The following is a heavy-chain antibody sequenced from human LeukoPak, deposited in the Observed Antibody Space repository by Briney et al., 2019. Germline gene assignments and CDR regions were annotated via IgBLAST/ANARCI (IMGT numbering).Heavy chain of an antibody. J-gene: IGHJ4*02. CDR3: VRGRTSGSSWPFDY. D-gene: IGHD6-13*01. CDR1: GFTFSSSA. V-gene: IGHV3-21*01. Sequence: PGGSLRLSCAASGFTFSSSAMSWVRQAPGKGLEWVSAISGSGGSINYADSVKGRFTISRDNAKNSLSLQMNSLRAEDTAVYYCVRGRTSGSSWPFDYWGQGTLVAVSS. CDR2: ISGSGGSI.